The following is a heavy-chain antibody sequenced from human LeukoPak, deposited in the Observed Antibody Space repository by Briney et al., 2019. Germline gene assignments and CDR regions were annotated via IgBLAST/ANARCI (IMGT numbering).Heavy chain of an antibody. CDR2: IYTSGST. CDR1: GGSISSYY. D-gene: IGHD3-22*01. J-gene: IGHJ4*02. V-gene: IGHV4-4*07. CDR3: ASRGTYYDSSGYYFFGY. Sequence: SETLSLTCTVSGGSISSYYWSWIRQPAGKGLEWIGRIYTSGSTNYNPSLKSRVTISVDTSKNQFSLKLSSVTAADTAVYYCASRGTYYDSSGYYFFGYWGQGTLVTVSS.